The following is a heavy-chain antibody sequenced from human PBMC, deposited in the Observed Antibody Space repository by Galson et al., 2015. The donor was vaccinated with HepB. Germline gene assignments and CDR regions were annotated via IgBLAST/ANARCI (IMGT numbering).Heavy chain of an antibody. D-gene: IGHD6-19*01. V-gene: IGHV3-33*08. J-gene: IGHJ3*02. CDR3: ARATRRYSSGWKYAFDI. Sequence: SLRLSCAASGFTFSSYGMHWVRQAPGKGLEWVAVIWYDGSNKYYADSVKGRFTISRDNSKNTLYLQMNSLRAEDTAVYYCARATRRYSSGWKYAFDIWGQGTMVTVSS. CDR2: IWYDGSNK. CDR1: GFTFSSYG.